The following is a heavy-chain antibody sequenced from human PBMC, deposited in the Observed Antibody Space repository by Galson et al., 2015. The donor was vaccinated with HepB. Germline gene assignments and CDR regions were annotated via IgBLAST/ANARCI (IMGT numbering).Heavy chain of an antibody. CDR3: ARAVWSGSPSFDY. D-gene: IGHD3-3*01. CDR1: GFSLSTSGVG. J-gene: IGHJ4*02. CDR2: IYWDDDK. V-gene: IGHV2-5*02. Sequence: PALVNPTQTLTLTCTFSGFSLSTSGVGVGWIRQPPGKALEWLAVIYWDDDKRYSPFLKRRLTIIKDTSKNQVVLTMTNMEAVDTATYYCARAVWSGSPSFDYWGQGTLVTVSS.